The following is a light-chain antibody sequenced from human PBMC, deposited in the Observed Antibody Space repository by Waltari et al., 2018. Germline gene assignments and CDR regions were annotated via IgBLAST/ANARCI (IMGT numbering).Light chain of an antibody. CDR3: QLWESGSDRVV. V-gene: IGLV3-21*01. J-gene: IGLJ2*01. Sequence: SYVLTQPPSVSVAPGTAARIPCGGTSIGSRSLPWYQQKPGQAPVLVIYYDSDRPSGIPERISGSKSGNTATLTISRVEAGDEAAYYCQLWESGSDRVVFGGGTKLTVL. CDR1: SIGSRS. CDR2: YDS.